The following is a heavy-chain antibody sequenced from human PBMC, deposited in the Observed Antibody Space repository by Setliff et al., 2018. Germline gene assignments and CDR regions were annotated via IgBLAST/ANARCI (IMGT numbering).Heavy chain of an antibody. V-gene: IGHV1-18*01. Sequence: GASVKVSCKASGYTFTSYGIGWVRQAPGQGLEWMGWTSAYNGNTNYAQKLQGRVTMTTDTSTSTAYMELRSLRSDDTAVYYCARVPYPHRFPYSNYLGYYYYYYMDVWGKGTTVTV. CDR3: ARVPYPHRFPYSNYLGYYYYYYMDV. J-gene: IGHJ6*03. CDR1: GYTFTSYG. CDR2: TSAYNGNT. D-gene: IGHD4-4*01.